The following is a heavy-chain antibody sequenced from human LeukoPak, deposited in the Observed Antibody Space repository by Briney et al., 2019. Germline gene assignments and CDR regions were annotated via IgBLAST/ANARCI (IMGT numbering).Heavy chain of an antibody. CDR3: ARGGIAAAAYYYYYMDV. CDR1: GYTFTSYY. V-gene: IGHV1-46*01. Sequence: ASVKVSCTASGYTFTSYYIPWVRQAPGPGLELMGIINPSGGSTSYAQKFQGRVTMTRDTSTSTVYMELSSLRSEDTAVYYCARGGIAAAAYYYYYMDVWGKGTTVTVSS. D-gene: IGHD6-13*01. J-gene: IGHJ6*03. CDR2: INPSGGST.